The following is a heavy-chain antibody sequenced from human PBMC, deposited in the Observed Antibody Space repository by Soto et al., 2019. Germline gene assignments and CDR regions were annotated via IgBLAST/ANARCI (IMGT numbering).Heavy chain of an antibody. CDR3: VYYCAKSYYGGDDDFQYGLDV. Sequence: ASVKVCCKASGYSFTSYGLHWVRQAPGQGLQWMGWINPNSGDTDYSQKFQCRVTMTRYMSNNTAYLEMSGRRSDHTAEDTAVYYCAKSYYGGDDDFQYGLDVWGQGTTVTVSS. V-gene: IGHV1-2*02. CDR2: INPNSGDT. CDR1: GYSFTSYG. J-gene: IGHJ6*02. D-gene: IGHD2-21*01.